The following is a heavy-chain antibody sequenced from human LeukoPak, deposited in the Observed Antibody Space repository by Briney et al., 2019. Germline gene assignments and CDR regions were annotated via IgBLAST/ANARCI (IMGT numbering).Heavy chain of an antibody. D-gene: IGHD5-18*01. J-gene: IGHJ6*03. CDR2: IYYSGST. CDR3: ARHRRYSYGPYYMDV. V-gene: IGHV4-39*01. Sequence: PSETLSLTCTVSGGSISSSSYYWGWIRQPPGKGLERIGSIYYSGSTYYNPSLKSRVTISVDTSKNQFSRKLRSVTAADTAVYYCARHRRYSYGPYYMDVWGKGTTVTISS. CDR1: GGSISSSSYY.